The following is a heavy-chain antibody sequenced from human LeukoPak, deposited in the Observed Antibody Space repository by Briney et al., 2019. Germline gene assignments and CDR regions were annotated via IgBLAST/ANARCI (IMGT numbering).Heavy chain of an antibody. Sequence: PGGSLRLSCAASGFTFSTYTMNWVRQAPGKGLEWVSSISSSSSYIYYADSVKARFTISRDNAKNSLYLHVNSLRAEDTAVYYCARDRTTVTTFDYWGQGTLVTVSS. V-gene: IGHV3-21*01. CDR2: ISSSSSYI. J-gene: IGHJ4*02. CDR1: GFTFSTYT. CDR3: ARDRTTVTTFDY. D-gene: IGHD4-17*01.